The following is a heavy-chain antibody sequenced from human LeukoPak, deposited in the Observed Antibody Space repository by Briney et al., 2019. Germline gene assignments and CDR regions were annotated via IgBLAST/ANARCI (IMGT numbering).Heavy chain of an antibody. J-gene: IGHJ5*02. CDR2: VYSSGTT. V-gene: IGHV4-4*08. D-gene: IGHD2-2*01. CDR1: GDSLTSHF. Sequence: SETLSLTCTVFGDSLTSHFWSWIRQPPGKGLEWIGYVYSSGTTNYNPSLTSRVSISMDTSKKQISLRLTSLTAADTAVYYCAREEFIVVVPAAMPRWFDPWGQGTLVTVSS. CDR3: AREEFIVVVPAAMPRWFDP.